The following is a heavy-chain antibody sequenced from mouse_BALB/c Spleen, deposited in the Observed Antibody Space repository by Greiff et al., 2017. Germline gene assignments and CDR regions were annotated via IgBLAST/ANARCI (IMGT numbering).Heavy chain of an antibody. D-gene: IGHD1-2*01. CDR1: GFAFSSYD. Sequence: EVQVVESGGGLVKPGGSLKLSCAASGFAFSSYDMSWVRQTPEKRLEWVAYISSGGGSTYYPDTVKGRFTISRDNAKNTLYLQMSSLKSEDTAMYYCTRETTATYFDVWGAGTTVTVSS. CDR3: TRETTATYFDV. V-gene: IGHV5-12-1*01. CDR2: ISSGGGST. J-gene: IGHJ1*01.